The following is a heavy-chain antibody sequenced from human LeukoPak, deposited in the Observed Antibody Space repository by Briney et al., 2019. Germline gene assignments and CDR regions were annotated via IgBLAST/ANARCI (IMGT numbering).Heavy chain of an antibody. V-gene: IGHV3-30*18. J-gene: IGHJ6*04. D-gene: IGHD3-10*02. CDR2: ISKDGSNE. CDR3: AELGITMIGGV. CDR1: GFKFSAYG. Sequence: PGGSLRLSCAASGFKFSAYGMHWVRQAPGKGLEWVAVISKDGSNEFYADSVKGRFTISRDNSNNTLSLQMNSLRAEDTAVYYCAELGITMIGGVWGKGTTVTISS.